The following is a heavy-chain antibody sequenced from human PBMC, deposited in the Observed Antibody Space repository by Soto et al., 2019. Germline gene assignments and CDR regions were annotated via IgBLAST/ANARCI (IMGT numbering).Heavy chain of an antibody. D-gene: IGHD1-1*01. CDR1: GFTFSNSW. J-gene: IGHJ4*02. CDR3: TAASTSSKND. CDR2: VKSKIDGGTT. Sequence: EVQLVESGGGLVIPGGSLRLSCAASGFTFSNSWLSWVRQAPGKGLEWVGRVKSKIDGGTTDYTAPVKGRFTISTDDSKNTLYLQMNSLKIEDTAVYYCTAASTSSKNDWGQGTMVTVSS. V-gene: IGHV3-15*01.